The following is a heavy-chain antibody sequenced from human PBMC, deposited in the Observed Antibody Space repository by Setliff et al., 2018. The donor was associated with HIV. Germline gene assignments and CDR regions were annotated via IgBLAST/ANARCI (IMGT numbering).Heavy chain of an antibody. Sequence: PSETLRLSCGASGFTFSSYVMSWVRQAPGKGLEWVSGISGSGGSTFYEDSVKGRFIISRDNSNNMLHLQMNSLRVEDTAIYYCARSSQWLVGGYFHHWGQGTLVTVSS. CDR2: ISGSGGST. V-gene: IGHV3-23*01. CDR1: GFTFSSYV. J-gene: IGHJ1*01. D-gene: IGHD6-19*01. CDR3: ARSSQWLVGGYFHH.